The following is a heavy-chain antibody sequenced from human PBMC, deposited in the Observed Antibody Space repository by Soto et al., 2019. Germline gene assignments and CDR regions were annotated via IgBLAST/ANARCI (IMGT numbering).Heavy chain of an antibody. J-gene: IGHJ4*02. CDR3: RRGAYYYDSSGLSY. CDR1: GFTFSSYS. Sequence: EVQQVESGGGLVQPGGSLRLSCAASGFTFSSYSMNWVRQAPGKGLEWVSYIIPSTGTIYYADSVKGRFTISRDNAKNSLYLQLNSLRAEDTPVYYCRRGAYYYDSSGLSYWGQGTLVTVSS. D-gene: IGHD3-22*01. V-gene: IGHV3-48*01. CDR2: IIPSTGTI.